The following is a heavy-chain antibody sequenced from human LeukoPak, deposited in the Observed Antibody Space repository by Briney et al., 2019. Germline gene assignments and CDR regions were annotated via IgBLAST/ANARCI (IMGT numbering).Heavy chain of an antibody. J-gene: IGHJ3*02. Sequence: GGSLRLSCAASGFIFSNYALMWLRQSPGKGLEWVSAIRGSGGGTFYADSVKGRFTISRGNSKNTLYLQMNGLRAEDTAVYYCARDPNGDYIGAFDMWGRGTLVTVSS. CDR2: IRGSGGGT. CDR3: ARDPNGDYIGAFDM. V-gene: IGHV3-23*01. CDR1: GFIFSNYA. D-gene: IGHD4-17*01.